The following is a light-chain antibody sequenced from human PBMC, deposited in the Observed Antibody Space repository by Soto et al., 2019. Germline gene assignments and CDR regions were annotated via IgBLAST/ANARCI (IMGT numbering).Light chain of an antibody. J-gene: IGLJ3*02. CDR1: SSDVGDYNY. CDR3: SSYTSSTNLV. V-gene: IGLV2-14*01. Sequence: QSALTQPASVSGSPGQSITISCTGTSSDVGDYNYVSWYQQHPGKAPKLVISEVTNRPSGVSDRFSGSKSGNTASLTISGLQAEDEAEYYCSSYTSSTNLVFGGGTKVTVL. CDR2: EVT.